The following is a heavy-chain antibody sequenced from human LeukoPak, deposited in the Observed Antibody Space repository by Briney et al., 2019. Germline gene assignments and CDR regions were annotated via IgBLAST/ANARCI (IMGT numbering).Heavy chain of an antibody. Sequence: GGSLRLSGAASGFTFSSYWMSWVRQAPGKGLEWVANIKQDGREKYYVDSVKGRFTISRDNAKNSLYLQMNSLRAEDTAVYYCASDYDSSVYWGQGTLVTVSS. D-gene: IGHD3-22*01. CDR2: IKQDGREK. V-gene: IGHV3-7*03. J-gene: IGHJ4*02. CDR3: ASDYDSSVY. CDR1: GFTFSSYW.